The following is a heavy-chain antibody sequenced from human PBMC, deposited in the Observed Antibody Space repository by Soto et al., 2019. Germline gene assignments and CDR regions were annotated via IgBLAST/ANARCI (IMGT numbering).Heavy chain of an antibody. CDR3: ARDMVRGVGSDY. D-gene: IGHD3-10*01. CDR2: ISTYNGNT. CDR1: GYTFTSYG. V-gene: IGHV1-18*01. J-gene: IGHJ4*02. Sequence: QVQLVQSGAEVKKPGASVKVSCKASGYTFTSYGISWVRQAPGQGLEWMGWISTYNGNTKYAQKLQGRVTMTTDTTTSTAYMELRGLGADDTAVYYCARDMVRGVGSDYWGQGTLVTVSS.